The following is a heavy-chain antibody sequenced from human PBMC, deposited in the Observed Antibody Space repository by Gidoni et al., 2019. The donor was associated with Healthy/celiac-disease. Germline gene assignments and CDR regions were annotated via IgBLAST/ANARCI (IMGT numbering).Heavy chain of an antibody. D-gene: IGHD3-16*02. CDR3: ARIYDYVWGSYRYRGQRGHAFDI. Sequence: QVQLQQWGAGLLKPSETLSLTCAVYGGSFSGYYRSGIRQPPGKGLEWIGEINHSGSTNYNPSLNIRVTISVDTSKNQFALKLSSVTAADTAVYYCARIYDYVWGSYRYRGQRGHAFDIWGQGTMVTVSS. CDR1: GGSFSGYY. V-gene: IGHV4-34*01. J-gene: IGHJ3*02. CDR2: INHSGST.